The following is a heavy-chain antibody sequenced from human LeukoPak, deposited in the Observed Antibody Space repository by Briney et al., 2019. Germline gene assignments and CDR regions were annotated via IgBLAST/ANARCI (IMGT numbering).Heavy chain of an antibody. Sequence: SVKVSCKASGGTFSSYAISWVRQAPGQGLEWMGGIIPIFGTANYAQKFQGRVTITADESTSTAYMELSSLRSEDTAVYYCASEWGDYYGSGSYYTSYFDYWGQGTLVTVSS. CDR3: ASEWGDYYGSGSYYTSYFDY. D-gene: IGHD3-10*01. CDR1: GGTFSSYA. J-gene: IGHJ4*02. V-gene: IGHV1-69*13. CDR2: IIPIFGTA.